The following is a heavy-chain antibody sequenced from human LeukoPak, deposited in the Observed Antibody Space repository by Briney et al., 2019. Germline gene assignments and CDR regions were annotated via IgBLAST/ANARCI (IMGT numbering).Heavy chain of an antibody. V-gene: IGHV3-7*03. CDR2: IKPDGSEK. CDR3: ARDGRYFAMDV. CDR1: GFTFNYYW. Sequence: GGSLRLSCAASGFTFNYYWMSWVRQTPGKGLEWLANIKPDGSEKYYVDSVRGRFTISRDNAKSSVHLQMNGLRAEDTAIYYCARDGRYFAMDVWGQGTTVTVSS. J-gene: IGHJ6*02.